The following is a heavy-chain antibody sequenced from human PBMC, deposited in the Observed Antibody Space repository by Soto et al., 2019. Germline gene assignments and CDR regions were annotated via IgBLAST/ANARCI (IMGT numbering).Heavy chain of an antibody. J-gene: IGHJ1*01. CDR1: GGSFSGYY. CDR2: INHSGST. V-gene: IGHV4-34*01. CDR3: ARVGRLKYYYDSSGPEGFQH. Sequence: SETLSLTCAVYGGSFSGYYWSWIRQPPGKGLEWIGEINHSGSTYYNPSLKSRVTISVDTSKNQFSLKLSSVTAADTAVYYCARVGRLKYYYDSSGPEGFQHWGQGTLVTVSS. D-gene: IGHD3-22*01.